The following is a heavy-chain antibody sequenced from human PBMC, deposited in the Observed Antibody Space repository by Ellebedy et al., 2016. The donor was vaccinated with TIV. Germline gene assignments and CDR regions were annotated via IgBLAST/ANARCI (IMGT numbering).Heavy chain of an antibody. CDR1: GGSISSSNW. CDR2: IYHSGST. V-gene: IGHV4-4*02. J-gene: IGHJ4*02. CDR3: ARGADYGDYYFDF. D-gene: IGHD4-17*01. Sequence: SETLSLXXAVSGGSISSSNWWSWVRQPPGKGLEWIGEIYHSGSTNYNPSLKSRVTISVDKSKNQFSLKLSSVTAADTAVYYCARGADYGDYYFDFWGQGTLVTVSS.